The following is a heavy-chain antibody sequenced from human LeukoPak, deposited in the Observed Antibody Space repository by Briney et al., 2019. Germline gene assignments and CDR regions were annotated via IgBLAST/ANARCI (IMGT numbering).Heavy chain of an antibody. D-gene: IGHD2-21*01. CDR2: ISWNSGSI. V-gene: IGHV3-9*01. Sequence: GGSLRLSCAASGFTFDDYAMHWVRQAPGKGLEWVSGISWNSGSIGYADSVKGRFTISRDNAKNSLYLQMNSLRAEDTALYYCAKRLSYFDYWGQGTLVTVSS. CDR3: AKRLSYFDY. J-gene: IGHJ4*02. CDR1: GFTFDDYA.